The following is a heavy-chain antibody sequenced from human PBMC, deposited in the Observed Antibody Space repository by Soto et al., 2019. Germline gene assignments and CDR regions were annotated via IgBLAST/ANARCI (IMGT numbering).Heavy chain of an antibody. Sequence: QVQLVQSGAEVKKPGSSVKVSCKASGGTFSSYTISWVRQAPGQGLEWMGRIIPILGIANYAQKFQGRVTITADKSTSTAYMELSSLRSEDTAVYYCARDSEDGDPPVFDLWGQGTMVTVSS. CDR1: GGTFSSYT. CDR3: ARDSEDGDPPVFDL. J-gene: IGHJ3*01. CDR2: IIPILGIA. D-gene: IGHD4-17*01. V-gene: IGHV1-69*08.